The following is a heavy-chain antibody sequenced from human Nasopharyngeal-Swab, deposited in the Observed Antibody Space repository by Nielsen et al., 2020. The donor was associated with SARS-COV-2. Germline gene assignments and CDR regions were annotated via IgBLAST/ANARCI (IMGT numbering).Heavy chain of an antibody. V-gene: IGHV3-23*01. J-gene: IGHJ5*02. D-gene: IGHD6-13*01. CDR1: GFTFSSYA. Sequence: GGSLRLSCADSGFTFSSYAMSWVRQAPGKGLEWVSAISGSGGSTYYADSVKGRFTISRDNAKNSLYLQMNSLRDEDTAVYYCARDPGYSSSWYYNWFDPWGQGTLVTVSS. CDR2: ISGSGGST. CDR3: ARDPGYSSSWYYNWFDP.